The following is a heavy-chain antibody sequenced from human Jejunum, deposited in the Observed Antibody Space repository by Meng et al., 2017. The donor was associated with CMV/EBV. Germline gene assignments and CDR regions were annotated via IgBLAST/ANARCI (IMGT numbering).Heavy chain of an antibody. Sequence: VPLEEAGPVLVKPSLPLYLTCPVAGGSISSGDYFCSWIRQPPGKGLEWIGYIYYSESTYYNPSLKSRVTISVDMSKNQYSLKLNSVTAADTAVYYGATRTPESGGYYYGVFDYWGQGTLVTVSS. CDR2: IYYSEST. D-gene: IGHD3-22*01. V-gene: IGHV4-30-4*08. J-gene: IGHJ4*02. CDR1: GGSISSGDYF. CDR3: ATRTPESGGYYYGVFDY.